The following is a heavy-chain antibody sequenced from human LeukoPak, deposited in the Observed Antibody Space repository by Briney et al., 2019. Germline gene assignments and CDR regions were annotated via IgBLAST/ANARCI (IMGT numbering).Heavy chain of an antibody. CDR2: IKEDGSDK. D-gene: IGHD4-17*01. Sequence: AGGSLRLSCATSGFTSSSYWMSWVRQAPGKGLEWVAIIKEDGSDKWYLDSVKGRFTISRDNAKNSLYLQMNSLRAEDTAVYYCARWFGYGDYVSGWGQGTLVTASS. CDR3: ARWFGYGDYVSG. CDR1: GFTSSSYW. J-gene: IGHJ4*02. V-gene: IGHV3-7*01.